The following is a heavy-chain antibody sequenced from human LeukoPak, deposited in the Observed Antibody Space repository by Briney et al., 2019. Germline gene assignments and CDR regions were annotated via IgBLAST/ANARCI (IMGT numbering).Heavy chain of an antibody. CDR3: AKEIITMVRGVIDPLDY. V-gene: IGHV3-23*01. CDR2: ISGSGGST. J-gene: IGHJ4*02. CDR1: GFTFSSFA. D-gene: IGHD3-10*01. Sequence: GGSLRLSCAASGFTFSSFAMSWVRQAPGKGLERVSTISGSGGSTNYADPVKGRFTFSRDNSKNTLSLQMNSLRVEDTAVYYCAKEIITMVRGVIDPLDYWGQGTLVTVSS.